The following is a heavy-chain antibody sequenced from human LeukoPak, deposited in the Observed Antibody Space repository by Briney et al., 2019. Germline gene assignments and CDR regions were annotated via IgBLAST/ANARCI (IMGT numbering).Heavy chain of an antibody. Sequence: SETLSLTCAVYGGSLSGYYWSWIRQPPGKGLEWIGEFTHHGRTNYNPSLKSRATMSVDTSKNQFSLKLSSVTAADTAVYYCAIIYGDYSDFDYWGQGILVTVSS. D-gene: IGHD4-17*01. CDR3: AIIYGDYSDFDY. J-gene: IGHJ4*02. V-gene: IGHV4-34*01. CDR1: GGSLSGYY. CDR2: FTHHGRT.